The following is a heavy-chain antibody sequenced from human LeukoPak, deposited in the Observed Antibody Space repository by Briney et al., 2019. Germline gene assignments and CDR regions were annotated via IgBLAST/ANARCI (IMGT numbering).Heavy chain of an antibody. Sequence: SETLSLTCAVYGGSFSGYYWSWIRQPPGKGLEWIGEINHSGSTNYNPSLKSRVTISVDTSKNQFSLKLSSVTAADTAVYYCARECIAARKYYYYYYGMDVWGQGTTVTVSS. CDR2: INHSGST. J-gene: IGHJ6*02. D-gene: IGHD6-6*01. CDR3: ARECIAARKYYYYYYGMDV. CDR1: GGSFSGYY. V-gene: IGHV4-34*01.